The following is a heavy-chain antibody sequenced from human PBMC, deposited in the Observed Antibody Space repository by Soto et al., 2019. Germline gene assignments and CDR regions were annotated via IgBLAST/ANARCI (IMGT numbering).Heavy chain of an antibody. D-gene: IGHD6-13*01. Sequence: SGPTLVKPTPTLTLTCTFSGFSLSTSGMCVSWIRQPPGKALEWLALIDWDDDKYYSTSLKTRLTISKDTSKNQLVLKMTNMEPVETATYYCARILSYSGSWYPADYWGQGTLVTVSS. V-gene: IGHV2-70*01. CDR1: GFSLSTSGMC. CDR2: IDWDDDK. CDR3: ARILSYSGSWYPADY. J-gene: IGHJ4*02.